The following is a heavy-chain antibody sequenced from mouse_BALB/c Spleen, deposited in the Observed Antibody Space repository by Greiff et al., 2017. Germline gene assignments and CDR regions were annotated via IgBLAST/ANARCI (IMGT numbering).Heavy chain of an antibody. V-gene: IGHV14-3*02. J-gene: IGHJ2*01. CDR2: IDPANGNT. CDR3: VGTTALRYFDY. D-gene: IGHD1-2*01. Sequence: VQLQQSGAELVKPGASVKLSCTASGFNIKDTYMHWVKQRPEQGLEWIGRIDPANGNTKYDPKFQGKATITADTSSNTAYLQLSSLTSEDTAVYYCVGTTALRYFDYWGQGTTRTVSS. CDR1: GFNIKDTY.